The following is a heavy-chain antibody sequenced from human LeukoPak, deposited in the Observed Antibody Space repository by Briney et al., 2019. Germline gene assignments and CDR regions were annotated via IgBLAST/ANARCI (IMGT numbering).Heavy chain of an antibody. V-gene: IGHV1-2*02. CDR1: GYTFTGYY. D-gene: IGHD1-1*01. J-gene: IGHJ5*02. CDR3: AREQGTTGTTFSDWFDP. Sequence: ASVKVSCKASGYTFTGYYMHWVRQAPGQGLEWMGWINPNSGGTNYAQKFQGRVTMTRDTSISTAYMELSRLRSDDTAVYYCAREQGTTGTTFSDWFDPWGQGTLVTVSS. CDR2: INPNSGGT.